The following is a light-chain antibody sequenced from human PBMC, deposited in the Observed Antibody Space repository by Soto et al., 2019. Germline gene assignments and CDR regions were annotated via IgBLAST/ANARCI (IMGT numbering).Light chain of an antibody. V-gene: IGKV1-33*01. J-gene: IGKJ1*01. CDR2: DAS. Sequence: DIQLTQSPSSLSVSVGDRVTITCQTSQDINTYLNWYQQKPGRAPKLLIYDASNLETGVASTFSGSGSGTHFTFTINSLQPEDVGTYYCQKYNSALSRGFGQGTKVEIK. CDR1: QDINTY. CDR3: QKYNSALSRG.